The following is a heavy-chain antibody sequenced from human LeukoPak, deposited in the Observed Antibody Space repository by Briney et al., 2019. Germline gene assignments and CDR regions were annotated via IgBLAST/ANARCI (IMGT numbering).Heavy chain of an antibody. D-gene: IGHD6-13*01. J-gene: IGHJ4*02. V-gene: IGHV4-59*01. CDR3: ARERRDSSSWYGGYFDY. Sequence: SETLSPTCTVSGGSISSYYWSWIRQPPGKGLEWIGYIYYSGSTNYNPSLKSRVTISVDTSKNQFSLKLSSVTAADTAVYYCARERRDSSSWYGGYFDYWGQGTLVTVSS. CDR1: GGSISSYY. CDR2: IYYSGST.